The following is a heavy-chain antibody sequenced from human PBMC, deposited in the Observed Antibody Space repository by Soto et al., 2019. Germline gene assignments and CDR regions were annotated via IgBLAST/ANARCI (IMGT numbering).Heavy chain of an antibody. J-gene: IGHJ4*02. CDR3: ARDQRGRLLQFLEWLIDY. D-gene: IGHD3-3*01. Sequence: EVQLVESGGGLVQPGGSLRLSCAASGFTFSGYSMNWVRQAPGKGLEWVSYISSSSTTIYYADSVKGRFTISRDNAKISLYLQMNSLRDEDTAVYYCARDQRGRLLQFLEWLIDYWGQGTLVTVSS. V-gene: IGHV3-48*02. CDR1: GFTFSGYS. CDR2: ISSSSTTI.